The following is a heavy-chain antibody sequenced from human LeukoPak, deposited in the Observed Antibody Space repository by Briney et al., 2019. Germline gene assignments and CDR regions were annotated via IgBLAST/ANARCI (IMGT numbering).Heavy chain of an antibody. Sequence: GRSLRLSCAGSGFTFSTYAMHWVRQAPGKGLEWVAGLSYDGSDKHFADSVKGRFTISRDNSKNTLYLQMNSLRPEDTAVYFCARDLSNQLLLFDYWGQRTLVTVSS. V-gene: IGHV3-30-3*01. CDR1: GFTFSTYA. J-gene: IGHJ4*02. CDR3: ARDLSNQLLLFDY. D-gene: IGHD2-15*01. CDR2: LSYDGSDK.